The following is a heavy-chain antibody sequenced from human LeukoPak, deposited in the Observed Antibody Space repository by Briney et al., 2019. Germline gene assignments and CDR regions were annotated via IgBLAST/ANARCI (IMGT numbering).Heavy chain of an antibody. CDR1: GFTFSSYA. D-gene: IGHD5-18*01. CDR2: ISYDGSNK. J-gene: IGHJ4*02. CDR3: ARDGYSALFDY. V-gene: IGHV3-30*04. Sequence: TGGSLRLSCAASGFTFSSYAMHWVRQAPGKGLEWVAVISYDGSNKYYADSVKGRFTISRDNSKNTLYLQMNSLRAEDTAVYYCARDGYSALFDYWGQGTLVTVSS.